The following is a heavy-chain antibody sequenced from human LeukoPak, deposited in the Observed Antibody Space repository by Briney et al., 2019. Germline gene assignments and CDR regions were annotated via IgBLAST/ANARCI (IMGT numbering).Heavy chain of an antibody. D-gene: IGHD6-19*01. V-gene: IGHV3-23*01. Sequence: AGGSLRLSCAASGFTFSSYAMSWVRQAPGKGLEWVSAISGSGGSTYYADSVKGRFTISRDNFKNTLYLQMNSLRAEDTAVYYCAKVVAVAGDFDYWGQGTLVTVSS. CDR1: GFTFSSYA. J-gene: IGHJ4*02. CDR3: AKVVAVAGDFDY. CDR2: ISGSGGST.